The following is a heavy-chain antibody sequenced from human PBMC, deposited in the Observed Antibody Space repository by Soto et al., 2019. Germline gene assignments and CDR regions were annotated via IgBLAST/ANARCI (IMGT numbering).Heavy chain of an antibody. D-gene: IGHD3-10*01. CDR2: IYYSGST. J-gene: IGHJ6*02. CDR1: GGSISSYY. Sequence: SETLSLTCTVSGGSISSYYWSWIRQPPGKGLEWIGYIYYSGSTNYNPSLKSRVTISVDTSKNQFSLKLSSVTAADTAVYYCASCMLFYYPYDGMDVWGRGTTDPGSS. CDR3: ASCMLFYYPYDGMDV. V-gene: IGHV4-59*01.